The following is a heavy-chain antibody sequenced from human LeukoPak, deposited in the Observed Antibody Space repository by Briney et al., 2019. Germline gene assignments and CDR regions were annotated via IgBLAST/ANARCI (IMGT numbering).Heavy chain of an antibody. CDR1: GFTFSSYA. Sequence: PGGSLRLSCAASGFTFSSYAMSWVRQAPGKGLERVSAISGSGGSTYYADSVKGRFTISRDNSKNTLYLQMNSLRAEDTAVYYCANSFPRARGSAVADGFDIWGQGTMVTVSS. V-gene: IGHV3-23*01. CDR3: ANSFPRARGSAVADGFDI. D-gene: IGHD6-19*01. CDR2: ISGSGGST. J-gene: IGHJ3*02.